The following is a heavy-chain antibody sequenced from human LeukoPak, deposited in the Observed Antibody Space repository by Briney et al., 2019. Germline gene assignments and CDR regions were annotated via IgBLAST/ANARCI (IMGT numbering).Heavy chain of an antibody. D-gene: IGHD2-15*01. V-gene: IGHV4-59*08. J-gene: IGHJ2*01. CDR1: GGSISSYY. CDR2: IYYSGST. CDR3: AGTPTQNWYFDL. Sequence: SETPSLTCTVSGGSISSYYWSWIRQPPGKGLEWIGYIYYSGSTNYNPSLKSRVTISVDTSKNQFSLKLSSVTAADTAVYYCAGTPTQNWYFDLWGRGTLVTVSS.